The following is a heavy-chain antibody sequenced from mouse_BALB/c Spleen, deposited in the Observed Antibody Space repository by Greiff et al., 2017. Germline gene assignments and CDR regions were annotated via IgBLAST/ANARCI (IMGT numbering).Heavy chain of an antibody. V-gene: IGHV5-15*02. CDR2: ISNLAYSI. CDR1: GFTFSDYG. CDR3: ARDYGSSSWFAY. D-gene: IGHD1-1*01. J-gene: IGHJ3*01. Sequence: EVHLVESGGGLVQPGGSRKLSCAASGFTFSDYGMAWVRQAPGKGPEWVAFISNLAYSIYYADTVTGRFTISRENAKNTLYLEMSSLRSEDTAMYYCARDYGSSSWFAYWGQGTLVTVSA.